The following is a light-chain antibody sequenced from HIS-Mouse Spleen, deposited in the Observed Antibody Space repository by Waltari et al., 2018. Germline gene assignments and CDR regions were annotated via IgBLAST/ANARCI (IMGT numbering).Light chain of an antibody. CDR3: QQLHSYPPT. CDR2: AAS. Sequence: DIQLTQAPSSLSASVGDRITITCRASQGISSKLAWYQQKPGKAPKLLIYAASNLQSGVPSRFSGSGSETEFTLTISSLKPEDFATYCCQQLHSYPPTFGQGTKVEIK. CDR1: QGISSK. J-gene: IGKJ1*01. V-gene: IGKV1-9*01.